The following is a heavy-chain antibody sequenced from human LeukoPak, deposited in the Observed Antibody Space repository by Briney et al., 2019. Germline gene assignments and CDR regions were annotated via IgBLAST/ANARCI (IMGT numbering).Heavy chain of an antibody. CDR2: STPSGDST. J-gene: IGHJ4*02. CDR1: GYTFTSYN. D-gene: IGHD6-13*01. V-gene: IGHV1-46*01. Sequence: ASVKVSCKASGYTFTSYNMHWVRQAPGQGLEWMGISTPSGDSTTYAQKFQGRVTLTGDTSTSTVNMELSSLRSEDTAIYYCARDSSRWSFDYWGQGTLVTVSS. CDR3: ARDSSRWSFDY.